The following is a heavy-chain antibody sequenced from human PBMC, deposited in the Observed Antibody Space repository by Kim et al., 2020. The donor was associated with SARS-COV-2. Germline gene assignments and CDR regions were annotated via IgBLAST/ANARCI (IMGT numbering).Heavy chain of an antibody. CDR3: ARSVVEAAPFGAYYYNAMDV. Sequence: GGSLRLSCAASGFTFSTYWMSWVRQAPGKGLEWVANINQDGSEKYYVDSVKGRFTISRDNAKNSLYLQMNSLRAEDTAVYYCARSVVEAAPFGAYYYNAMDVWGQGTTVTVSS. CDR1: GFTFSTYW. V-gene: IGHV3-7*01. CDR2: INQDGSEK. D-gene: IGHD2-15*01. J-gene: IGHJ6*02.